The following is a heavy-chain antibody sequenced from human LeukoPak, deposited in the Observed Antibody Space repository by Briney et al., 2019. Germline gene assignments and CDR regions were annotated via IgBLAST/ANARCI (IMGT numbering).Heavy chain of an antibody. V-gene: IGHV4-30-2*01. CDR3: ARETNIEVREAYIAAAGTDYYYYGMDV. CDR2: IYHSGST. Sequence: PSETLSLTCAVSGGSISSGGYSWSWIRQPPGKGLEWIGYIYHSGSTYYNPSLKSRVTISVDRSKNQFSLKLSSVTAADTAVYYCARETNIEVREAYIAAAGTDYYYYGMDVWGQGTTVTVSS. D-gene: IGHD6-13*01. CDR1: GGSISSGGYS. J-gene: IGHJ6*02.